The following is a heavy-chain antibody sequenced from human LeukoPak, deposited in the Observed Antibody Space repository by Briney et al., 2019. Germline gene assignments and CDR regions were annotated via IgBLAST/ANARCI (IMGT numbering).Heavy chain of an antibody. V-gene: IGHV4-61*01. CDR2: IHYIGST. J-gene: IGHJ4*02. Sequence: SETLSLTCTVSGGSVSSGSYYWSWIRQPPGKGLERLGYIHYIGSTNYNSSLKSRVTISAATSKNPSSLKLTCVTAADPAVYYCARGLYNWNPTYFDYWGQGTLVTVSS. D-gene: IGHD1-20*01. CDR3: ARGLYNWNPTYFDY. CDR1: GGSVSSGSYY.